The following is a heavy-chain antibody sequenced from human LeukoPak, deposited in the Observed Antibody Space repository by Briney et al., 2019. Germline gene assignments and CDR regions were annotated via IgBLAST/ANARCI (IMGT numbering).Heavy chain of an antibody. J-gene: IGHJ4*02. D-gene: IGHD1-26*01. CDR1: GYTLTELS. V-gene: IGHV1-24*01. Sequence: ASVKVSCKVSGYTLTELSMHWVRQAPGKGLEWMAGFDPEDGETIYAQKFQGRVTMTEDTSTDTAYMELSSLRSEDTAVYYCATMGLWELRSYGAYFDYWGQGTLVTVSS. CDR3: ATMGLWELRSYGAYFDY. CDR2: FDPEDGET.